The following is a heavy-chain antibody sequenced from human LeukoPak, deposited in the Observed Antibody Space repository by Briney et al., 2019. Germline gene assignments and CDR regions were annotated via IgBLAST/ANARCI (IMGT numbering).Heavy chain of an antibody. D-gene: IGHD3-16*01. CDR3: ARSPNDYYFDS. Sequence: PGRSLRLSCSTAGFTFSNSVIHWVRQAPGKGLEWVAVTSHDGNNQYYADSVKGRCTISRDDSKNTVYLQMNSLRPDDTAVYYCARSPNDYYFDSWGQGTLVTVSS. J-gene: IGHJ4*02. V-gene: IGHV3-30*04. CDR2: TSHDGNNQ. CDR1: GFTFSNSV.